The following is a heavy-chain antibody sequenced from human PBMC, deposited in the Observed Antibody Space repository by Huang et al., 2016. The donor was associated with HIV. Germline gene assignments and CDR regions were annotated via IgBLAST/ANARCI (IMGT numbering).Heavy chain of an antibody. J-gene: IGHJ4*02. D-gene: IGHD6-13*01. CDR1: GFTFSSYG. Sequence: QVQLVESGGGVVQPGRSLRISCAASGFTFSSYGMHWVRHAPGKGLEWVAVISYDAKTKYYADSVKGRFSISRDNSKTTVYLQLNSLRLEDTAVYYCAKGGSAAAVLDFWGQGTLVTVSS. CDR3: AKGGSAAAVLDF. CDR2: ISYDAKTK. V-gene: IGHV3-30*18.